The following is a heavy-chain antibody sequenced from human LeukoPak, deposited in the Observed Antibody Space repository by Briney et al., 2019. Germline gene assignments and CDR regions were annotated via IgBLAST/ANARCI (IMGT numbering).Heavy chain of an antibody. CDR1: GGSISSYY. D-gene: IGHD6-19*01. V-gene: IGHV4-59*01. Sequence: SETLSLTCTVSGGSISSYYWSWIRQPPGKGLEWIGYIYYSGSTNYNPSLKSRVTISVDTSKNQFSLKLSSVTAADTAVYYCARVYSSGWYAFDYWGQGTLVTVSP. J-gene: IGHJ4*02. CDR2: IYYSGST. CDR3: ARVYSSGWYAFDY.